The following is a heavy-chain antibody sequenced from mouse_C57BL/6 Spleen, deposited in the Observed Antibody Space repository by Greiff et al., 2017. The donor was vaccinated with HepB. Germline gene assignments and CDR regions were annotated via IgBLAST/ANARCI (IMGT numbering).Heavy chain of an antibody. Sequence: QVQLQQPGAELVKPGASVKLSCKASGYTFTSYWMHWVKQRPGQGLEWIGMIHPNSGSTNYNEKFKSKATLTVDKSSSTAYMQLSSLTSEDSAVYYCARSGGGRANFYYFDYWGQGTTLTVSS. CDR3: ARSGGGRANFYYFDY. D-gene: IGHD1-1*01. CDR2: IHPNSGST. J-gene: IGHJ2*01. CDR1: GYTFTSYW. V-gene: IGHV1-64*01.